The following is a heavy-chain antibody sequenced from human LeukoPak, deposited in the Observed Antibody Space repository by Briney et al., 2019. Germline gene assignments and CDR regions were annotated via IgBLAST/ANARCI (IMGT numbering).Heavy chain of an antibody. D-gene: IGHD1-26*01. J-gene: IGHJ4*02. CDR3: ARGGGSYYQDY. Sequence: SETLSLTCAVYGGSFSGYYWSWIRLPPGKGLEWIGEINHSGSTNYNPSLKSRVTISVDTSKNQFSLKLSSVTAADTAVYYCARGGGSYYQDYWGQGTLVTVSS. CDR2: INHSGST. CDR1: GGSFSGYY. V-gene: IGHV4-34*01.